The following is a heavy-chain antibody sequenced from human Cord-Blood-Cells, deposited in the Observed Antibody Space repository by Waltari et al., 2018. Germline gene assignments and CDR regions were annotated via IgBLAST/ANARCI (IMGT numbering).Heavy chain of an antibody. J-gene: IGHJ4*02. D-gene: IGHD6-13*01. Sequence: VQLVQSGAEVKKPGAAVSVSCTGSGDTLTGSSMPWVRQAPGQGREWMGRSNPNSGGTNYAQKFQDRVTMTRDTSISTAYMELSRLRSDDTAVYYCARLIAAAGTSDYWGQGTLVTVSS. CDR2: SNPNSGGT. V-gene: IGHV1-2*06. CDR3: ARLIAAAGTSDY. CDR1: GDTLTGSS.